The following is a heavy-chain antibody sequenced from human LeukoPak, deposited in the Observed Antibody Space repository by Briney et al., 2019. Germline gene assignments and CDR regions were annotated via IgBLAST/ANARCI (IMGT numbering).Heavy chain of an antibody. J-gene: IGHJ4*02. CDR2: INHSGST. V-gene: IGHV4-34*01. Sequence: SETQSLTCAVYGGSFSGYYWSWIRQPPGKGLEWIGEINHSGSTNYNPSLKSRVTISVDTSKNQFSLKLSSVTAADTAVYYCARYNYDFWSGYYIWGQGTLVTVSS. CDR1: GGSFSGYY. CDR3: ARYNYDFWSGYYI. D-gene: IGHD3-3*01.